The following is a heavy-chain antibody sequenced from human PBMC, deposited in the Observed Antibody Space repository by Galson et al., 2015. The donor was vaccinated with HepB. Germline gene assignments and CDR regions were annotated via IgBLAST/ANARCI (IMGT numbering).Heavy chain of an antibody. D-gene: IGHD3-22*01. CDR3: ARGSGYFPPRDAFDI. Sequence: SVKVSCKASGGTFSSYAISWVRQAPGQGLEWMGGIIPIFGTANYAQKFKGRVTITSDESTITAYMELSSLRSEDTAVYYCARGSGYFPPRDAFDIWGQGTQVPVSS. J-gene: IGHJ3*02. CDR1: GGTFSSYA. CDR2: IIPIFGTA. V-gene: IGHV1-69*13.